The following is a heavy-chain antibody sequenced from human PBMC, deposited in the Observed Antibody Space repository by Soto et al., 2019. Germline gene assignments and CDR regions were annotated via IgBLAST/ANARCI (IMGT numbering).Heavy chain of an antibody. D-gene: IGHD6-6*01. CDR3: ARDKFEYSSSSILRTYYYYGMDV. V-gene: IGHV3-53*02. CDR2: IYSGGST. Sequence: EVQLVETGGGLIQPGGSLRLSCAASGFTVSSNYMSWVRQAPGKGLEWVSVIYSGGSTYYADSVKGRFTISRDNSKNTLYLQMNSLRAEDTAVYYCARDKFEYSSSSILRTYYYYGMDVWGQGTTVTVSS. CDR1: GFTVSSNY. J-gene: IGHJ6*02.